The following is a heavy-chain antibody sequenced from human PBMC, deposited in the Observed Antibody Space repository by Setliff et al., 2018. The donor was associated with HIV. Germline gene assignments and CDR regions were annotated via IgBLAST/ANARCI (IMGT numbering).Heavy chain of an antibody. V-gene: IGHV1-3*01. J-gene: IGHJ4*02. CDR2: INAGNGNT. D-gene: IGHD3-22*01. CDR1: GYTFTSYY. Sequence: ASVKVSCKASGYTFTSYYMHWVRQAPGQRLEWMGWINAGNGNTKYSQKFQGRVAITRDTSASTAYMELSSLRSEDTAVYYCARAQTYYSDSSGYYSQYWGQGTLVTVSS. CDR3: ARAQTYYSDSSGYYSQY.